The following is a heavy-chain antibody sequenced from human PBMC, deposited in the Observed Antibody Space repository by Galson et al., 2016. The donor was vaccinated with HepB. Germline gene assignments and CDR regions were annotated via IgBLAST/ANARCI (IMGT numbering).Heavy chain of an antibody. D-gene: IGHD6-13*01. V-gene: IGHV3-21*01. CDR3: ARDPGRAEDVFYYYGMDV. J-gene: IGHJ6*02. CDR2: ISSRSSHI. CDR1: GFTFSSYS. Sequence: SLRLSCAASGFTFSSYSMNWVRQAPGKGLEWVSSISSRSSHIYYADSVKGRFTISRDNAKNSLNLQMNSLRAEDTAVYYCARDPGRAEDVFYYYGMDVWGQGTTVTLSS.